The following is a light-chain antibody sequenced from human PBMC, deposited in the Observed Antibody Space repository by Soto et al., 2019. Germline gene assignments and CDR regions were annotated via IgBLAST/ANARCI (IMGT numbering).Light chain of an antibody. V-gene: IGKV3-20*01. CDR1: QSVPKNY. CDR2: GPS. CDR3: HQYATSPQT. Sequence: EIVLTQSPGTLSLPPGERATLSCRASQSVPKNYLAWYQQKPGQAPRLLIYGPSSRATGIPDRFSGSGSGTDFTLSISRLEPEDFAVYYCHQYATSPQTFGQGTKVEIK. J-gene: IGKJ1*01.